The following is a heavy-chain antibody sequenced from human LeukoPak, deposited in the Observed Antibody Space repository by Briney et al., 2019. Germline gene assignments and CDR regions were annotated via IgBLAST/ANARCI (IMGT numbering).Heavy chain of an antibody. D-gene: IGHD3-9*01. Sequence: SETLSLTCTVSGGSISSYYWSWIRQPPGKGLEWIGYIYYSGSTNYNPSLKSRVTISVDTSKNQFSLKLSSVTAADTAVYYCARGLTGYHNPYFDYWGQGTLVTVSS. CDR2: IYYSGST. CDR3: ARGLTGYHNPYFDY. V-gene: IGHV4-59*01. CDR1: GGSISSYY. J-gene: IGHJ4*02.